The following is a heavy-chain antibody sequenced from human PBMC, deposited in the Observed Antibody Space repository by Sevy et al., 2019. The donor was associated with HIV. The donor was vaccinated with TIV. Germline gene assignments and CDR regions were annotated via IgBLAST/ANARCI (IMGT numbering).Heavy chain of an antibody. CDR3: AKEAITMVRGVIPIGAFDI. CDR1: GFTFSSYG. D-gene: IGHD3-10*01. Sequence: GGSLRLSCAASGFTFSSYGMHWVRQAPGKGLEWVAVISYDGSNKYYADSVKGRFTISRDNSKNTLYLQMNSLSAEDTAVYYCAKEAITMVRGVIPIGAFDIWGQGTMVTVSS. J-gene: IGHJ3*02. CDR2: ISYDGSNK. V-gene: IGHV3-30*18.